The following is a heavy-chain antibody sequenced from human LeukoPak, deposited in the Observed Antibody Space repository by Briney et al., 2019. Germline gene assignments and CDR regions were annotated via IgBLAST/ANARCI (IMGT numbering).Heavy chain of an antibody. CDR1: GYSFTNYW. Sequence: GEPLKISCKASGYSFTNYWIGWVRQMPEKGQEWMGMINPGDTNFAYSPSFQGQVTISADRSISTAYLQWSSLKASDTAMYYCARPRRAERDEDFWGQGTLVTVSS. CDR2: INPGDTNF. CDR3: ARPRRAERDEDF. V-gene: IGHV5-51*01. J-gene: IGHJ4*02. D-gene: IGHD1-1*01.